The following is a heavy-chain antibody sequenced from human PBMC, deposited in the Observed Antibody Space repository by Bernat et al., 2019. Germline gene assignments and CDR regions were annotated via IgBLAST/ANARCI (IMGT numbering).Heavy chain of an antibody. D-gene: IGHD3-3*02. V-gene: IGHV4-34*02. Sequence: QVQLQQWGAGLLKPSETLSLTCAVYGGSFSDYYWSWTRQPPGKGLEWIGEVNDSGSTKYNPSLKSRVTISVDSSKNQFSLKLSSVTAADTAVYYCARGSLSHLSAWRAYYYYYMDVWGKGTTVTVSS. J-gene: IGHJ6*03. CDR2: VNDSGST. CDR1: GGSFSDYY. CDR3: ARGSLSHLSAWRAYYYYYMDV.